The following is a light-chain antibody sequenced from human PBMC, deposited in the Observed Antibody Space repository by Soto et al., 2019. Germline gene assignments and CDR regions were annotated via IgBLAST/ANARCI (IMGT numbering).Light chain of an antibody. CDR1: QPVNSGY. J-gene: IGKJ5*01. Sequence: IVLTQSPGTLSLSPGEGATLSCRASQPVNSGYLAWYQQKPGQAPRLLIYDASKRAAGIPARFSGSGSGTDFTLTISSLEPEDFAVYYCQQRSYWPITFGQGTRLEIK. V-gene: IGKV3-11*01. CDR3: QQRSYWPIT. CDR2: DAS.